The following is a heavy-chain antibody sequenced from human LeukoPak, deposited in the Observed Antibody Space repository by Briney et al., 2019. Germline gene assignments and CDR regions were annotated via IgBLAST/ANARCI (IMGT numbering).Heavy chain of an antibody. V-gene: IGHV5-51*01. CDR2: IYPGDSDT. D-gene: IGHD2-21*02. CDR3: ARLQYCGGDCYLDAFDI. J-gene: IGHJ3*02. CDR1: GYSFTSYW. Sequence: GESLKIPCKGSGYSFTSYWIGWVRQMPGKGLEWMGIIYPGDSDTRYSPSFQGQVTISADKSISTAYLQWSSLKASDTAMYYCARLQYCGGDCYLDAFDIWGQGTMVTVSS.